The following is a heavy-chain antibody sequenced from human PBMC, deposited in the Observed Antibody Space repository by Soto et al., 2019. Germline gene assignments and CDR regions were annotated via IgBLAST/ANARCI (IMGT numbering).Heavy chain of an antibody. V-gene: IGHV1-2*04. J-gene: IGHJ3*02. D-gene: IGHD2-2*02. CDR3: ARGYCSSTSCYTDAFDI. CDR1: GYTFTGXY. CDR2: INPNSGGT. Sequence: ASVKVSCKASGYTFTGXYMHWVRQAPGQGLEWMGWINPNSGGTNYAQKFQGWVTMTRDTSISTAYMELSRLRSDDTAVYYCARGYCSSTSCYTDAFDIWGQGTMVTVSS.